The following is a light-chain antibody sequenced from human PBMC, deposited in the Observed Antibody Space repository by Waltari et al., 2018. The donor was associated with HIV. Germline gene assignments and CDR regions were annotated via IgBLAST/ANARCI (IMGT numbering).Light chain of an antibody. V-gene: IGLV2-8*01. Sequence: QSALTQPPSASGSPGQSVTLPCTGTSSDVGGYNYASWHPQHPGKAPKLMIYDVIKRPSGVPDRFSGSKSGNTASLTVSGLQPEDEADYYCSSHAGSKVVFGGGTRLTVL. CDR3: SSHAGSKVV. J-gene: IGLJ2*01. CDR1: SSDVGGYNY. CDR2: DVI.